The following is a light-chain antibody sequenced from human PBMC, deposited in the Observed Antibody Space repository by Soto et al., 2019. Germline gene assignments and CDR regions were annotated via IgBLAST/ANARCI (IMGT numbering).Light chain of an antibody. Sequence: GLAQSPGTLSLYQGEGATLSCRASQRVASDLAWYLQKPGQPPRLLIYDASIRATGIPARFSGSGSGTDFTLTISSLEPEDFAVYYCQQRIKLPIPFGQGTRLEIK. CDR3: QQRIKLPIP. V-gene: IGKV3-11*01. CDR1: QRVASD. J-gene: IGKJ5*01. CDR2: DAS.